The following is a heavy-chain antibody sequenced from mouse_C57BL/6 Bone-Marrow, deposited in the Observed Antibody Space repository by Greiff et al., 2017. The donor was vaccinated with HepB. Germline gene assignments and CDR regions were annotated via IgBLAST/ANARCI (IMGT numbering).Heavy chain of an antibody. Sequence: QVQLQQSGAELVRPGTSVKVSCKASGYAFTNYLIEWVKQRPGQGLEWIGVINPGSGGTNYNEKFKGKATLTADKSSSTAYMQLSSLTSEDSAVYFCARGDSSGLAWFAYWGQGTLVTVSA. D-gene: IGHD3-2*02. J-gene: IGHJ3*01. CDR2: INPGSGGT. CDR1: GYAFTNYL. CDR3: ARGDSSGLAWFAY. V-gene: IGHV1-54*01.